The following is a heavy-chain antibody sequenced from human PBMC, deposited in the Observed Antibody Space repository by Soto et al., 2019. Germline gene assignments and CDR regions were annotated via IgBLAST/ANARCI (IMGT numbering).Heavy chain of an antibody. CDR3: ARGVRFLEWSSDGNRFDP. CDR1: GYTFTSYG. J-gene: IGHJ5*02. CDR2: ISAYNGNT. D-gene: IGHD3-3*01. V-gene: IGHV1-18*01. Sequence: ASVKVSCKASGYTFTSYGISWVRQAPGQGLEWMGWISAYNGNTNYAQKPQGRVTMTTDTSTSTAYMELRSLRSDDTAVYYCARGVRFLEWSSDGNRFDPWGQGTLVTVSS.